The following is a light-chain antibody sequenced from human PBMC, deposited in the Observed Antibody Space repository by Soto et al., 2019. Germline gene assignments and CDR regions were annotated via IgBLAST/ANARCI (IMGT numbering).Light chain of an antibody. Sequence: QSALTQPPSVSGSPGQSVTISCTGTSSDVGSYNRVSWYRQPPGTAPKLMIYEVFNRPSGVPDRFSGSKSGNTASLTISGLQAEDEADYYCNSYTRSNTYVFGTGTKVTVL. CDR1: SSDVGSYNR. J-gene: IGLJ1*01. V-gene: IGLV2-18*02. CDR2: EVF. CDR3: NSYTRSNTYV.